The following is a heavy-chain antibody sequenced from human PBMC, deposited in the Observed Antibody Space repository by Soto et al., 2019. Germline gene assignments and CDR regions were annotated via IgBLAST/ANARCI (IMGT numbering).Heavy chain of an antibody. CDR2: IYYSGST. V-gene: IGHV4-59*01. D-gene: IGHD3-22*01. CDR1: GGSISSYY. Sequence: SETLSLTCTVSGGSISSYYWSWIRQPPGKGLEWIGYIYYSGSTNYNPSLKSRVTISVDTSKNQFSLKLSCVTAADTAVYYCARDDDSSGYDYWGQGTLVTVSS. CDR3: ARDDDSSGYDY. J-gene: IGHJ4*02.